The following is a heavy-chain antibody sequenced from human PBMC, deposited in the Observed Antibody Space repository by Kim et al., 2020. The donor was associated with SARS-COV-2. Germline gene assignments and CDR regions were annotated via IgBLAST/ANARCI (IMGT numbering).Heavy chain of an antibody. Sequence: SETLSLTCTVSGGSISSYYWSWIRQPPGKGLEWIGYIYYSGSTNYNPSLKSRVTISVDTSKNQFSLKLSSVTAADTAVYYCARGLGPDDYRSFDYWGQGTPVTVSS. CDR3: ARGLGPDDYRSFDY. CDR2: IYYSGST. D-gene: IGHD4-4*01. V-gene: IGHV4-59*01. CDR1: GGSISSYY. J-gene: IGHJ4*02.